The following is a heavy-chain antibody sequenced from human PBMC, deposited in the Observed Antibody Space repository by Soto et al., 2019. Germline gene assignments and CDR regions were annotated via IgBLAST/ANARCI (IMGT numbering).Heavy chain of an antibody. CDR2: ISGSGGST. J-gene: IGHJ3*02. D-gene: IGHD3-10*01. V-gene: IGHV3-23*01. CDR3: AKDLRNELFPDAFDI. Sequence: GGSLRLSCAASGFTFSSYAMSWVRQAPGKGLEWVSAISGSGGSTYYADSVKGRFTISRDNSKNTLYLQMNSLRAEDTAVYYCAKDLRNELFPDAFDIWGQGTMVTVTS. CDR1: GFTFSSYA.